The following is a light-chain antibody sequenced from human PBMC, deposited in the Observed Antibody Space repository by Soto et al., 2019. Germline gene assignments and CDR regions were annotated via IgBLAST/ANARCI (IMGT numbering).Light chain of an antibody. CDR3: CSYAGSSTPVV. CDR1: SSDVGSYNL. CDR2: EVS. J-gene: IGLJ2*01. V-gene: IGLV2-23*02. Sequence: QSVLTQPASVSGSPGQSSTISCPGTSSDVGSYNLVSWYQQHPGKAPKLMIYEVSKRPSGVSNRFSGSKSGNTASLTISGLQAEDEADYYCCSYAGSSTPVVFGGGTKVTVL.